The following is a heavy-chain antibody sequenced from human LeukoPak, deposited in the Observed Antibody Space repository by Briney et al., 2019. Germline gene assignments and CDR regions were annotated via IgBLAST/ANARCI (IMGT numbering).Heavy chain of an antibody. J-gene: IGHJ3*02. CDR1: GGSISSGSYY. V-gene: IGHV4-61*02. Sequence: PSETLSLTCTVSGGSISSGSYYWSWIRQPAGKGLEWIGRIYTSGSTNYNPSLRSRVTISVDTSKNQFSLKLSSVTAADTAVYYCARGRIAAGGAFDIWGQGTMVTVS. D-gene: IGHD6-13*01. CDR2: IYTSGST. CDR3: ARGRIAAGGAFDI.